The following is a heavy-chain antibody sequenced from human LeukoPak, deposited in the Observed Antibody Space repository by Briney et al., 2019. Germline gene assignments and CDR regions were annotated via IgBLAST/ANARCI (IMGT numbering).Heavy chain of an antibody. CDR2: IRYDGAVK. CDR1: GLNFRTSW. Sequence: GGSLRLSCTASGLNFRTSWMSWVRQSPGKGLEFLANIRYDGAVKNYMDSVRGRFTISRDNPKNSLYLQMDSLRADDTAVYYCAKDATLFGDQYFDYWGQGTLVIVSS. D-gene: IGHD3-10*01. V-gene: IGHV3-7*01. CDR3: AKDATLFGDQYFDY. J-gene: IGHJ4*02.